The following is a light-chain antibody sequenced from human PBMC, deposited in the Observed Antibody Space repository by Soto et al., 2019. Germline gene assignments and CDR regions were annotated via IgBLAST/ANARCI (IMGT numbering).Light chain of an antibody. CDR3: QSYDNSLSGYV. CDR2: HNS. V-gene: IGLV1-40*01. CDR1: SPNIGAGYH. J-gene: IGLJ1*01. Sequence: QSVLTQPPSVSGAPGQRVTITCTGTSPNIGAGYHVHWYQQHPGIAPKRLISHNSNRPSGVPDRFSGSKSDTSASLAITGLQADDDAYYYCQSYDNSLSGYVFGTGTKVTVL.